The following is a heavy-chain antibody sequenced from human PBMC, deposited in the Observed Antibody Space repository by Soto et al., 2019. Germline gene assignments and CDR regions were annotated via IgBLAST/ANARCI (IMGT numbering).Heavy chain of an antibody. CDR1: GFTFSSYG. J-gene: IGHJ4*02. CDR2: ISYDGSNK. Sequence: QLGGSLRLSCAASGFTFSSYGMHWVRQAPGKGLEWVAVISYDGSNKYYADSVKGRFTISRDNSKNTLYLQMNSLRAEDTAVYYCAKFLAAADKRFYWGQGTLVPVSS. D-gene: IGHD6-13*01. V-gene: IGHV3-30*18. CDR3: AKFLAAADKRFY.